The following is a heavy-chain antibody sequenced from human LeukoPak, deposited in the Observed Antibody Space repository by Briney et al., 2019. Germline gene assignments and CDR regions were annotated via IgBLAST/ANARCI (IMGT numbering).Heavy chain of an antibody. Sequence: GGSLRLSCAASGFTFSSYDMHWVRQAPGKGLEWVSAIGTAGDTYYPGSVKGRFTISRENAKNSLYLQMNSLRAGDTAVYYCARSRYYGGNPTVFDYWGQGTLVTVSS. D-gene: IGHD4-23*01. J-gene: IGHJ4*02. CDR1: GFTFSSYD. CDR2: IGTAGDT. V-gene: IGHV3-13*01. CDR3: ARSRYYGGNPTVFDY.